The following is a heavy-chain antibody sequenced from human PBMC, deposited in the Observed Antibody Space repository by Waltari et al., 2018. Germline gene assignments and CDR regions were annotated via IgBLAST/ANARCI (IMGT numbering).Heavy chain of an antibody. J-gene: IGHJ4*02. CDR3: ARGWRRSLEYLDWLLFALDY. CDR1: GFTFSTHA. Sequence: ELQLLEAGGGLVQPGGSLRLSCGASGFTFSTHAMSCVRQAPGKGLEWVSAISGSGDSVFYAESVKGRFTVSRDNSKNTLFLEMNSLRAEDTAVYFCARGWRRSLEYLDWLLFALDYWGQGTLVTVSS. V-gene: IGHV3-23*01. CDR2: ISGSGDSV. D-gene: IGHD3-9*01.